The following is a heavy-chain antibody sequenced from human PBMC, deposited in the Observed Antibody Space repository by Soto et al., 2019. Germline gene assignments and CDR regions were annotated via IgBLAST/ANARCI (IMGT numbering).Heavy chain of an antibody. Sequence: ASVKVSCKASGYTFTSYAMLWVRQAPGQGLEWMGWINAGNGNTKYSQKFQGRVTITRDTSASTAYMELSSLRSEDTAVYYCARVSGYSYTSRRYYYYGMDVWGQGTTVTVSS. CDR1: GYTFTSYA. J-gene: IGHJ6*02. D-gene: IGHD5-18*01. V-gene: IGHV1-3*01. CDR3: ARVSGYSYTSRRYYYYGMDV. CDR2: INAGNGNT.